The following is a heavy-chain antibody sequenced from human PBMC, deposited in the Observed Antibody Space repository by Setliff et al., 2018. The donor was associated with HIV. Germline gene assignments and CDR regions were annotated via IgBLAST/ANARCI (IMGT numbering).Heavy chain of an antibody. CDR1: GGTFSSYS. V-gene: IGHV1-69*13. Sequence: GASVKVSCKASGGTFSSYSITWVRQAPGQGLEWMGGIIPIFNTANYAQKFQGRVTITADESTSTACMELSSLGSEDTAVYYCARGSGGYCSGGSCYFGFGLALWGQGTTVTVSS. J-gene: IGHJ6*02. D-gene: IGHD2-15*01. CDR3: ARGSGGYCSGGSCYFGFGLAL. CDR2: IIPIFNTA.